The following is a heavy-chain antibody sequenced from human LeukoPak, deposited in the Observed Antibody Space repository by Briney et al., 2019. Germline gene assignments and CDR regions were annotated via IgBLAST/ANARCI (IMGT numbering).Heavy chain of an antibody. CDR2: MNPNSGNT. Sequence: SVLVSCKASGYSCTSYDINGVRQATGQSLEWMGWMNPNSGNTGYAQKFQDRVTMTRNTFTSTAYMILSSLTSEDTAVYYCARDYYGSGSYPNWGQGTQVTVSS. J-gene: IGHJ4*02. D-gene: IGHD3-10*01. CDR1: GYSCTSYD. CDR3: ARDYYGSGSYPN. V-gene: IGHV1-8*01.